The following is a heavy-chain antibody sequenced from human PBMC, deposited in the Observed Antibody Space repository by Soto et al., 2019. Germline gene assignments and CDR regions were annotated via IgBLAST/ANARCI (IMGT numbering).Heavy chain of an antibody. CDR1: GYTFTSYY. J-gene: IGHJ6*02. D-gene: IGHD2-2*02. Sequence: ASVKVSCKASGYTFTSYYMHWVRQAPGQGLEWMGIINPSGGSTSYAQKFQGRVTMTRDTSTSTVYMELSSLRSEDTALYYCARLESVYGIVPAAIQALRCYGMDVWGQGTTVTVSS. V-gene: IGHV1-46*01. CDR3: ARLESVYGIVPAAIQALRCYGMDV. CDR2: INPSGGST.